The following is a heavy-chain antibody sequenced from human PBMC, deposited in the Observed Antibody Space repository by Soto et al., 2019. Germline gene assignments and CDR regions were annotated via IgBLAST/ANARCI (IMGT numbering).Heavy chain of an antibody. J-gene: IGHJ6*02. CDR2: IFYSGST. V-gene: IGHV4-31*03. Sequence: SETLSLTCTVSGDSISSGVYYWSWIRQHPEKGLEWIGYIFYSGSTYYNPSLKSRVTISIDTSKNQFSLKLSSVTAAVTAVYYCARNLYTTTEGFYGMDVWGQGTTVTVSS. CDR3: ARNLYTTTEGFYGMDV. CDR1: GDSISSGVYY. D-gene: IGHD1-1*01.